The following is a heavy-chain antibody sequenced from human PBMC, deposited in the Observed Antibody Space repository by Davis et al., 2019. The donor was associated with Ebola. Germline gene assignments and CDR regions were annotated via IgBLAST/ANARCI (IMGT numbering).Heavy chain of an antibody. D-gene: IGHD1-26*01. V-gene: IGHV3-30*18. CDR3: AKLGGSLAPDMDV. J-gene: IGHJ6*02. CDR2: ISHDESNK. Sequence: PGGSLRLSCEASGFSFRNSGMHWVRQAPGKGLEWVAAISHDESNKYYGDSVKGRFTISRDNSKNTLYLQMSSLRGEDTAVYYCAKLGGSLAPDMDVWGQGTRVTVSS. CDR1: GFSFRNSG.